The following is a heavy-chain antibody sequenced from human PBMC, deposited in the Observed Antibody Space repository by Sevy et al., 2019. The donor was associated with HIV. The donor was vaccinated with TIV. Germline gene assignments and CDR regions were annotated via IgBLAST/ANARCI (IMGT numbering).Heavy chain of an antibody. CDR2: INPNSGGT. CDR3: AREVYSGNSVFDY. D-gene: IGHD4-4*01. J-gene: IGHJ4*02. Sequence: ASVKVSCKASGYTFTGYYMHWVRQAPGQGLEWMGWINPNSGGTNYAQKFQGRVTMTRETSISTAYMELGRLRSDDTAVDYCAREVYSGNSVFDYWGPGTLVTVSS. CDR1: GYTFTGYY. V-gene: IGHV1-2*02.